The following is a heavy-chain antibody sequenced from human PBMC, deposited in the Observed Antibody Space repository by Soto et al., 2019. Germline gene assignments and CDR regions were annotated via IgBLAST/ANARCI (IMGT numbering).Heavy chain of an antibody. CDR3: ARDGSSSWYFWFDP. J-gene: IGHJ5*02. V-gene: IGHV4-4*02. CDR2: IYHSGST. CDR1: GGSISSSNW. D-gene: IGHD6-13*01. Sequence: SETLSLTCAVSGGSISSSNWWSWVRQPPGKGLEWIGEIYHSGSTNYNPSPKSRVTISVDKSKNQFSLKLGSVTAADTAVYYCARDGSSSWYFWFDPWGQGTLVTVSS.